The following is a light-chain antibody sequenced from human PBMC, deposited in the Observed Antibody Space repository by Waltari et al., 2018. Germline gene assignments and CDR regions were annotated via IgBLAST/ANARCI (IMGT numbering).Light chain of an antibody. J-gene: IGLJ2*01. V-gene: IGLV7-46*01. CDR2: DTS. Sequence: QAVVTQEPSLTVSPGGAVTLTCGSSPGAVTSSHYPYWFQQKPGQAPRTLIYDTSNKHSWTPARFSGSLLGGKAALTLSGAQPEDEAEYYCLLFYSGAEVFGGGTQLTVL. CDR1: PGAVTSSHY. CDR3: LLFYSGAEV.